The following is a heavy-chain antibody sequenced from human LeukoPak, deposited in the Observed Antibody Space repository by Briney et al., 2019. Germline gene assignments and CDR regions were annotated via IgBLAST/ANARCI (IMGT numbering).Heavy chain of an antibody. CDR1: GGSISSGGYY. V-gene: IGHV4-31*03. Sequence: SQTLSLTCTVSGGSISSGGYYWSWIRQHPGKGLEWIGYIYYSGSTNYNPSLKSRVTISVDTSKNQFSLKLSSVTAADTAVYYCAITWFGDQRGNYWGQGTLVTVSS. D-gene: IGHD3-10*01. J-gene: IGHJ4*02. CDR3: AITWFGDQRGNY. CDR2: IYYSGST.